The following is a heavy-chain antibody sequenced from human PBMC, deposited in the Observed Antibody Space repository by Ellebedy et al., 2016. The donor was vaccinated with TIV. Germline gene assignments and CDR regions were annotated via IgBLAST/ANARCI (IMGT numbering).Heavy chain of an antibody. Sequence: ASVKVSXKASGHTFTTYGIHWVRQAPGQRLEWMGWINTGNGNTRYSEKFQARLTITRDTSASTDYMDTAYMELSSLMSEDTAVYYCATREWQDPMDVWGQGTAVTVSS. CDR3: ATREWQDPMDV. J-gene: IGHJ6*02. CDR2: INTGNGNT. V-gene: IGHV1-3*04. D-gene: IGHD3-3*01. CDR1: GHTFTTYG.